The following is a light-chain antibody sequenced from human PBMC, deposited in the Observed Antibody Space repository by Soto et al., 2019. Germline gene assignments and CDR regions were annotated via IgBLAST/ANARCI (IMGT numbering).Light chain of an antibody. CDR2: GAS. CDR3: QQRSNWPPIP. Sequence: EIVMTQSPATLSVSPGERATLSCRASQSVSSNLAWYQQKPGQAPRLLIYGASTRATGIPARFSGSGSGTEFTLTISSLQSEDFAVYYCQQRSNWPPIPFGQGTRLE. CDR1: QSVSSN. J-gene: IGKJ5*01. V-gene: IGKV3-15*01.